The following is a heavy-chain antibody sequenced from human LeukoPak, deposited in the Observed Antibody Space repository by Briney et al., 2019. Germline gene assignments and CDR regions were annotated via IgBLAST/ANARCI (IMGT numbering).Heavy chain of an antibody. D-gene: IGHD1-26*01. CDR1: GDTFTTYD. CDR3: ARSTMGARRKYDY. Sequence: ASVKDSCKASGDTFTTYDVNWVRQATGQGLEWMGWLNPNSGNTGYVQKFQGRVTMTMNISISTAYMELTSLTSEDTAVYYCARSTMGARRKYDYWGQGTLLTLSS. V-gene: IGHV1-8*01. J-gene: IGHJ4*02. CDR2: LNPNSGNT.